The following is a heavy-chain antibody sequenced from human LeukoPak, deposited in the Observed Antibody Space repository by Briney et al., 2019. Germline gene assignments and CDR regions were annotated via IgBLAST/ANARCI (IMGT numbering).Heavy chain of an antibody. V-gene: IGHV3-23*01. J-gene: IGHJ3*02. CDR1: GFTFSSYA. Sequence: GGSLRLSCAASGFTFSSYAMSWVRQAPGKGLEWVSVISTSGGSTYYADSVKGRFTISRDNSKNTLYLQMDSLRAEDTAVYYCARGYYYPPDAFDIWGQGTMVTVSS. CDR3: ARGYYYPPDAFDI. D-gene: IGHD3-22*01. CDR2: ISTSGGST.